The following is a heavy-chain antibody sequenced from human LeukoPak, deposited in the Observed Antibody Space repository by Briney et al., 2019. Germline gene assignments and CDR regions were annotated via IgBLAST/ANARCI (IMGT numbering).Heavy chain of an antibody. V-gene: IGHV3-30-3*01. CDR3: ARDSSAPDYTWFDR. CDR2: ISYDGSNK. CDR1: TLTFSSNA. Sequence: SLRLAWAAATLTFSSNAMHCVRHAPGKGLEWEAVISYDGSNKYYADSMKGRLPISRDNSKNTLYLQMTSLRAEATGVYYCARDSSAPDYTWFDRWGQGTLVTVSS. J-gene: IGHJ5*02.